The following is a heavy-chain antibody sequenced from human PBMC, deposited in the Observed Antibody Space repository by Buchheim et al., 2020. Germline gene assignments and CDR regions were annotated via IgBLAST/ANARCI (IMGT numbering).Heavy chain of an antibody. CDR3: ARETSGRYYYYCYGMDV. CDR2: ISYDGSNK. Sequence: QVQLVESGGGVVQPGRSLRLSCAASGFTFSSYAMHWVRQAPGKGLEWVAVISYDGSNKYYADSVKGRFTISRDNSKNTLYLQMNSLRAEDTAVYYCARETSGRYYYYCYGMDVWGQGTT. D-gene: IGHD2-2*01. CDR1: GFTFSSYA. V-gene: IGHV3-30*04. J-gene: IGHJ6*02.